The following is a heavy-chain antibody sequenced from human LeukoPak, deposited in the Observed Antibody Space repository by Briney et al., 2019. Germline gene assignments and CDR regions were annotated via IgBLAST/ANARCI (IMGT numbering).Heavy chain of an antibody. V-gene: IGHV3-48*01. D-gene: IGHD3-22*01. CDR1: GFTFSSYD. CDR2: ISSSSTTI. J-gene: IGHJ4*02. Sequence: GGSLRLSCAASGFTFSSYDMNWVRQAPGKGLEWVSYISSSSTTIHSADSVKGRFTISRENAKNSLYLQMNSLRAGDTAVYYCARVVSSGYFDYWGQGTLVTVSS. CDR3: ARVVSSGYFDY.